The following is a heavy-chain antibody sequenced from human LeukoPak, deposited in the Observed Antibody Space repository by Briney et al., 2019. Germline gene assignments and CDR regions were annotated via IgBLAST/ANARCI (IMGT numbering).Heavy chain of an antibody. CDR1: GYTFTSYD. V-gene: IGHV1-8*01. D-gene: IGHD3-22*01. Sequence: GASVKVSCKASGYTFTSYDINWVRQATGQGLEWMGWMNPNSGITGYAQKFQGRVTMTRNTSISTAYMELSSLRSEDTAVYYCARAIQDPYYYDSSGYELDYWGQGTLVTVSS. CDR3: ARAIQDPYYYDSSGYELDY. J-gene: IGHJ4*02. CDR2: MNPNSGIT.